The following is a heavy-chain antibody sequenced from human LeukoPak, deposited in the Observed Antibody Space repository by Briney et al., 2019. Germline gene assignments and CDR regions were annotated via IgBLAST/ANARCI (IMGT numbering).Heavy chain of an antibody. V-gene: IGHV4-34*01. CDR1: GGSFSGYY. CDR3: ARHMVRGVIEKFDY. Sequence: SETLSLTCAVYGGSFSGYYWSWIRQPPGKGLEWTGEINHSGSTNYNPSLKSRVTISVDTSKNQFSLKLSSVTAADTAVYYCARHMVRGVIEKFDYWGQGTLVTVSS. CDR2: INHSGST. D-gene: IGHD3-10*01. J-gene: IGHJ4*02.